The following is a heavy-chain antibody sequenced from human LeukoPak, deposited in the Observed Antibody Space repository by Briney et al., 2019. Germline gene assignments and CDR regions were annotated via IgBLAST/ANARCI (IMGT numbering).Heavy chain of an antibody. V-gene: IGHV3-7*03. CDR2: IKQDGSEK. CDR3: ARDTPRYGGWLFDY. J-gene: IGHJ4*02. CDR1: GFTFSSYW. D-gene: IGHD6-19*01. Sequence: GGSLRLSCAASGFTFSSYWMSWVRQAPGKGLEWVANIKQDGSEKYYVDSVKGRFTISRDNAKNSLYLQMNSLRAEDTAVYYCARDTPRYGGWLFDYWGQGTLVTVSS.